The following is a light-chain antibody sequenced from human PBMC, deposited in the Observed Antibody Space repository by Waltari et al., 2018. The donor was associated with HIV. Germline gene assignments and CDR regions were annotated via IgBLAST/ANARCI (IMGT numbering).Light chain of an antibody. CDR1: SGGIARHS. V-gene: IGLV6-57*03. Sequence: NFILTQPHSVSESPGKTVTISCARRSGGIARHSVQSYQQRPGRAPTPVIYADNQRPSGVPDRFSGSIDSSSNSASLTIYDLKTEDEADYYCQSYDSTNPCIFGTGTRVTVL. CDR2: ADN. CDR3: QSYDSTNPCI. J-gene: IGLJ1*01.